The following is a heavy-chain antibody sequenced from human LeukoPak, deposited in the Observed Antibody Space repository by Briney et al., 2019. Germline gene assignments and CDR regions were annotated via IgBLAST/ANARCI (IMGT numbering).Heavy chain of an antibody. V-gene: IGHV1-46*01. Sequence: GASVKGSCKASGYTFTSYYMHWVRQAPGQGLEWMGIINPSGGSTSYAQKFQGRVTMTRDTSTSTVYMELSSLRSEDTAVYYCARDPSGGTSYDYWGQGTLVTVSS. J-gene: IGHJ4*02. D-gene: IGHD2-15*01. CDR2: INPSGGST. CDR1: GYTFTSYY. CDR3: ARDPSGGTSYDY.